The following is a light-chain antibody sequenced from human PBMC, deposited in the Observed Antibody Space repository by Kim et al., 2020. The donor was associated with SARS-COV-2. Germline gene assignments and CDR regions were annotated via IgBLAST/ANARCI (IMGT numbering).Light chain of an antibody. CDR1: SNDVGGYDH. V-gene: IGLV2-11*03. CDR2: DVN. J-gene: IGLJ3*02. CDR3: CSYAGSSTL. Sequence: PGQSVTRACAGTSNDVGGYDHVSWYQQHPGRAPKLLIYDVNQRPSGVPDRFSASKSANTASLTISGLQADDEADYFCCSYAGSSTLFGGGTQLTVL.